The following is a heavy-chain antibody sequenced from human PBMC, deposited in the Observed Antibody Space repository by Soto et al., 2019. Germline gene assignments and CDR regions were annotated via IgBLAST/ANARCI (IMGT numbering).Heavy chain of an antibody. J-gene: IGHJ4*02. CDR3: VRNLASGGTYYFDY. CDR2: VRNQANGYTT. Sequence: EVQLVESGGGSVEPGGSLRLSCAASGFIFSDNYMDWVRQAPGKGLEWIGRVRNQANGYTTEYAASVRGRFTVSRDDSKNSLYLQMNYLKTEDTAMYYCVRNLASGGTYYFDYWGQGTLVTVSS. CDR1: GFIFSDNY. D-gene: IGHD2-15*01. V-gene: IGHV3-72*01.